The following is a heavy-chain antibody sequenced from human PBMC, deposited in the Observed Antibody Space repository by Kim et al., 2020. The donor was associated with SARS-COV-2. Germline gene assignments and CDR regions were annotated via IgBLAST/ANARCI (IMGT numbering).Heavy chain of an antibody. CDR2: IKSKTDGGTT. CDR3: TTGEYCRGGSCYSFDY. J-gene: IGHJ4*02. D-gene: IGHD2-15*01. CDR1: GFVFTNAR. Sequence: GGSLRLSCAASGFVFTNARMSWVRQAPGKGLEWVGRIKSKTDGGTTDYAAPVKARFTISRDDSKNTLYLQMNSLKTEDTAVYYCTTGEYCRGGSCYSFDYWGQGTLVTVSS. V-gene: IGHV3-15*01.